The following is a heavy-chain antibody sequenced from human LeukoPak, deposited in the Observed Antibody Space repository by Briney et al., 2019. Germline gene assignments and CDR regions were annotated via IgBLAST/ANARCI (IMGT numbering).Heavy chain of an antibody. CDR1: GFTFSSYW. J-gene: IGHJ4*02. V-gene: IGHV3-7*04. D-gene: IGHD4-17*01. CDR2: INQDGSEK. CDR3: ARYGALDY. Sequence: PGGSLRLSCVASGFTFSSYWMSWVRQAPGKGLQWVANINQDGSEKYYVDSVKGRFTISRDNAKNSLYLQMKSLRTEDTAVYYCARYGALDYWGQGTLVTVSS.